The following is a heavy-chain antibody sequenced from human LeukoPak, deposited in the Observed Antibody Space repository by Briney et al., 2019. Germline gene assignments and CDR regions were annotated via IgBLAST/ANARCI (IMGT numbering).Heavy chain of an antibody. Sequence: GGSLRLSCAASGFTFSSYGMHWVRQAPGKGLEWVAVISYDGSNKYYADSVKGRFTISRDNSKNTLYLQMNSLRAEDTAVYYCARDASGYCSSTSCYPRPRHFDYWGQGTLVTVSS. J-gene: IGHJ4*02. CDR2: ISYDGSNK. CDR3: ARDASGYCSSTSCYPRPRHFDY. D-gene: IGHD2-2*01. V-gene: IGHV3-30*03. CDR1: GFTFSSYG.